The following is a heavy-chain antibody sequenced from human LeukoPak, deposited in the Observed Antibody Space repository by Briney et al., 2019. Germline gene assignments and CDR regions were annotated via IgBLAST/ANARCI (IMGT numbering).Heavy chain of an antibody. D-gene: IGHD1-26*01. CDR2: ISSSSSYI. CDR1: GFTVSSNY. J-gene: IGHJ4*02. CDR3: ARDRAIEGLFDY. Sequence: GGSLRLSCAASGFTVSSNYMSWVRQAPGKGLEWVSSISSSSSYIYYADSVKGRFTISRDNAKNSLYLQMNSLRAEDTAVYYCARDRAIEGLFDYWGQGTLVTVSS. V-gene: IGHV3-21*01.